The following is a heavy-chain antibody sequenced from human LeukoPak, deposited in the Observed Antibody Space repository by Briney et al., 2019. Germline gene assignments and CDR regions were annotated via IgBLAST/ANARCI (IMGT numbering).Heavy chain of an antibody. D-gene: IGHD3-22*01. Sequence: GRSLRLSCAASGFTFSSYGMHWVRQAPGKGLEWVAVIWYDGSNKYYADSVKGRFTISRDNSKNTLYLQMNSLRAEDTAVYYCARDSPSKHYYDSSGYFDYWGQGTLVTVSS. V-gene: IGHV3-33*01. CDR2: IWYDGSNK. CDR1: GFTFSSYG. CDR3: ARDSPSKHYYDSSGYFDY. J-gene: IGHJ4*02.